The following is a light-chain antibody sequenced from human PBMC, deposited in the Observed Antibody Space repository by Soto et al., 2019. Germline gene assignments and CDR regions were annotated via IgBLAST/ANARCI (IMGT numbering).Light chain of an antibody. V-gene: IGKV3-15*01. Sequence: EIVMTQSPATLSEYPGERATLSCRASQSVDSKLAWYQQKPGQGPRLLIYGASSRATGIPARFSGSGSGTEFTLTISSLQSEDFAVYYCQHYSTWLWTFGQGTKVEIK. J-gene: IGKJ1*01. CDR2: GAS. CDR3: QHYSTWLWT. CDR1: QSVDSK.